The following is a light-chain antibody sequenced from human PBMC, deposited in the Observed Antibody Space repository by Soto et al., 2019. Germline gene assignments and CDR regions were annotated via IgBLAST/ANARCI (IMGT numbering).Light chain of an antibody. CDR1: SSNIGAGYD. CDR3: QSYDSSLSGWV. CDR2: GNS. J-gene: IGLJ1*01. Sequence: QSVLTQPPSVSGAPGQRVTISCTGRSSNIGAGYDVHWYQQLPGTAPKLLIYGNSNRPSGVPDRFSGSKSGTSASLAITGLQAEEEADYYCQSYDSSLSGWVFGTGTKVTVL. V-gene: IGLV1-40*01.